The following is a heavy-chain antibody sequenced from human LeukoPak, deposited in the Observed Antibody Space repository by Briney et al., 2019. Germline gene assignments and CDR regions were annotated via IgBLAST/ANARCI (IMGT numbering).Heavy chain of an antibody. V-gene: IGHV3-7*01. CDR2: IKEDGSER. Sequence: GGSLRLSCVASGFTFSSYYMSWVRQAPGKGLEWVANIKEDGSERYYVDSMKGRFTISRDNAKNSLYLQMISLRAEDTAVYYCARDLYGDYFFDYWGQGTLVTVSS. J-gene: IGHJ4*02. CDR1: GFTFSSYY. CDR3: ARDLYGDYFFDY. D-gene: IGHD4-17*01.